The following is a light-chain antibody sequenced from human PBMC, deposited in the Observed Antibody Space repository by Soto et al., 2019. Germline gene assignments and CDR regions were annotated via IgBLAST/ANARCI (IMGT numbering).Light chain of an antibody. CDR3: QQYCSPPRT. V-gene: IGKV3-20*01. CDR1: ESVSRSF. CDR2: GAS. Sequence: IVLTQSPGTLALYPGERAALSCRATESVSRSFLAWYQQKPGQAPRLLIYGASTSATDIPHRFSGSGSGTDFTLTISRLEPEDFAAYYCQQYCSPPRTCGQGTKVDIK. J-gene: IGKJ1*01.